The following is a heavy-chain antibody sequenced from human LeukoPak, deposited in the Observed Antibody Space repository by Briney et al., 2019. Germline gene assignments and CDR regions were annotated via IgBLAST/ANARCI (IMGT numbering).Heavy chain of an antibody. V-gene: IGHV3-53*04. D-gene: IGHD3-22*01. CDR2: IYSGGST. CDR3: ARGTYYYDSSGYYVSSYSDY. J-gene: IGHJ4*02. CDR1: GFTVSSNY. Sequence: PGGSLRLSCAASGFTVSSNYMSWVRQAPGKGLEWVSVIYSGGSTYYADSVKGRFTISRHNSKNTLYLQMNSLRAEDTAVYYCARGTYYYDSSGYYVSSYSDYWGQGTLVTVSS.